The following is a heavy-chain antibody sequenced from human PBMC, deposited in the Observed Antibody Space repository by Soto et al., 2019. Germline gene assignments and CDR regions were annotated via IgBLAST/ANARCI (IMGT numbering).Heavy chain of an antibody. J-gene: IGHJ6*03. CDR3: ARSWYYYYYMDV. CDR1: GGSFSGYY. Sequence: SETLSLTCAVYGGSFSGYYWSWIRQPPGKGLEWIGEINHSGSTNYNPSLKSRVTISVDTSKNQFSLKLSSVTAADTAVYYCARSWYYYYYMDVWGKGTTVTVSS. V-gene: IGHV4-34*01. CDR2: INHSGST.